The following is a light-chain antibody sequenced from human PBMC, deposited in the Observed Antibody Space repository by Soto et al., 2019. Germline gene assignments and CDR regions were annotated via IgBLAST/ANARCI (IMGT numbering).Light chain of an antibody. J-gene: IGKJ4*01. V-gene: IGKV3-11*01. Sequence: EIVLTQSPATLSLSPGERAALSCRASQSVSSYLAWYQQKPGQAPRLLIYDASKRATGIPARFSGSGSGTDVTLTISSLEPEDFSVYFCHQRSNWPSTFGGGTKVEI. CDR1: QSVSSY. CDR2: DAS. CDR3: HQRSNWPST.